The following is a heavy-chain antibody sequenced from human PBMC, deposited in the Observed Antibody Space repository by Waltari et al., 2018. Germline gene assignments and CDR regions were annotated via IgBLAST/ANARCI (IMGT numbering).Heavy chain of an antibody. CDR2: ISYDGSNK. J-gene: IGHJ4*02. CDR1: GFPFSSYG. D-gene: IGHD5-18*01. CDR3: GGYSYGYDY. V-gene: IGHV3-30*03. Sequence: QVQLVESGGGVVQPGRSLRLSCAASGFPFSSYGLHWVRQAPGKGLEWVAVISYDGSNKYYADSVKGRFTISRDNSKNTLYLQMNSLRAEDTAVYYCGGYSYGYDYWGQGTLVTVSS.